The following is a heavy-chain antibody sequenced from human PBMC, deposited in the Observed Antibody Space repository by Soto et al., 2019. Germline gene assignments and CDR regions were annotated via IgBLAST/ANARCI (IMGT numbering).Heavy chain of an antibody. D-gene: IGHD6-13*01. CDR1: GGSISSGDYY. V-gene: IGHV4-30-4*01. CDR2: IYYSGST. CDR3: ARDSSSWYNWFDP. J-gene: IGHJ5*02. Sequence: KTSETLSLTCTVSGGSISSGDYYWSWIRQPPGKGLEWIGYIYYSGSTYYNPSLKSRVTISVDTSKNQFSLKLSSVTAADTAVYYCARDSSSWYNWFDPWGQGTLVTVSS.